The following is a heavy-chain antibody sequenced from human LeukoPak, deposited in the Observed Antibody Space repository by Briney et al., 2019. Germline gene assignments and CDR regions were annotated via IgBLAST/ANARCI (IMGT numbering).Heavy chain of an antibody. V-gene: IGHV3-11*04. CDR1: GFTFSDYY. Sequence: GGSLRLSCAASGFTFSDYYMSWIRQAPGKGLEWVSYITNTGSTTYYADSVKGRFTISRDNAKNSLYLQMNSLRAEDTAVYYCAREVQLERLGFGKEGSAFDYWGQGTLVTVSS. D-gene: IGHD1-1*01. J-gene: IGHJ4*02. CDR3: AREVQLERLGFGKEGSAFDY. CDR2: ITNTGSTT.